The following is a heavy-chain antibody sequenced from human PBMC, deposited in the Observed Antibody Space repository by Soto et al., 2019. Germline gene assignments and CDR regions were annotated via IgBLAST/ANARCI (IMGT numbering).Heavy chain of an antibody. V-gene: IGHV1-8*01. Sequence: QVQLVQSGAEVKKPGASVKVSRKASGYTFTSYDINWVRQATGQGLECMGWMNPNSGNTGYAQQFQGRVTMTRNTSINTAYMELSSLRSEDTVVYYCARVVTDDYYYYYMDVWGKGTTVTVSS. CDR1: GYTFTSYD. CDR2: MNPNSGNT. J-gene: IGHJ6*03. D-gene: IGHD3-22*01. CDR3: ARVVTDDYYYYYMDV.